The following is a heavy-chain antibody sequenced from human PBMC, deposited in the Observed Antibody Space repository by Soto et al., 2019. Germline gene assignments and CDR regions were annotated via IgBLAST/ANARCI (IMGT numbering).Heavy chain of an antibody. J-gene: IGHJ5*02. CDR2: IYYSGST. V-gene: IGHV4-59*01. D-gene: IGHD3-3*01. CDR1: GGSISSYY. CDR3: AREGQGYDFWSGYYGRRGGFWLDP. Sequence: PSETLSLTCTVSGGSISSYYWSWIRQPPGKGLEWIGYIYYSGSTNYNPSLKSRVTISVDTSKNQFSLKLSSVTAADTAVYYCAREGQGYDFWSGYYGRRGGFWLDPWGQGTLVTVSS.